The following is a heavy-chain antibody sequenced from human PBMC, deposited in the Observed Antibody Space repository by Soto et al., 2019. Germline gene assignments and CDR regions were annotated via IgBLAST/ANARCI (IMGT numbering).Heavy chain of an antibody. CDR3: ARDQYGEMATSPFDY. D-gene: IGHD3-10*01. CDR2: INPNSGGT. CDR1: GYTFTGYY. J-gene: IGHJ4*02. V-gene: IGHV1-2*02. Sequence: ASVKGSCKASGYTFTGYYMHWVRQAPGQGLEWMGWINPNSGGTNYAQKFQGRVTMTRDTSISTAYMELSRLRSDDTAVYYCARDQYGEMATSPFDYWGQGTLVPVSP.